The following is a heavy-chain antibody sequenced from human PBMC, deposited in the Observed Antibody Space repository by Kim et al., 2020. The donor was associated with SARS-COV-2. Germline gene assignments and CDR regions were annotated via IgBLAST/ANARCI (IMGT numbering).Heavy chain of an antibody. CDR2: ISYDGSNK. CDR1: GFTFSSYG. D-gene: IGHD6-19*01. J-gene: IGHJ6*02. Sequence: GGSLRLSCAASGFTFSSYGMHWVRQAPGKGLEWVAVISYDGSNKYYADSVKGRFTISRDNSKNRLYLQMNSLRAEDTAVYSCATDRQWLAQGAYYYYYGMDVWGQGTTVTVSS. CDR3: ATDRQWLAQGAYYYYYGMDV. V-gene: IGHV3-30*03.